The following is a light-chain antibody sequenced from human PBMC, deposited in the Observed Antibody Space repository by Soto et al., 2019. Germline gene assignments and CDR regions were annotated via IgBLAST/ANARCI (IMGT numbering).Light chain of an antibody. V-gene: IGLV2-14*03. Sequence: QSVLTQPASVSGSPGQSITISCTGTSSDIGAYNFVSWYQQHPGKAPKLMLYDVNIRPSGVSNRFSGSKSGNTASLTISGLHAEDEAAYYCTSWTTSTTKIFGGGTQLTVL. CDR2: DVN. CDR1: SSDIGAYNF. J-gene: IGLJ2*01. CDR3: TSWTTSTTKI.